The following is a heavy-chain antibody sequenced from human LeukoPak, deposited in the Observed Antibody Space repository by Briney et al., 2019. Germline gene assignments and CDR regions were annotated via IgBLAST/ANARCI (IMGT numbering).Heavy chain of an antibody. D-gene: IGHD6-19*01. Sequence: PSETLSLTCAVYGGSFSGYYWSWIRQPPGKGLEWIGEINHSGSTNYNPSLKSRVTISVDTSKNQFSLKLSSVTAADTAVYYCARGGRYSSGWSDYWGQGTLVTVSS. CDR3: ARGGRYSSGWSDY. V-gene: IGHV4-34*01. J-gene: IGHJ4*02. CDR2: INHSGST. CDR1: GGSFSGYY.